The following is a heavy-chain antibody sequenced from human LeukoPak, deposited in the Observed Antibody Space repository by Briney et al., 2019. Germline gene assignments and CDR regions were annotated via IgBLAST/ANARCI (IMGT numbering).Heavy chain of an antibody. CDR2: INHSGST. V-gene: IGHV4-34*01. Sequence: PSETLSLTCAVYGGSFSGYYWSWIRQPPGKGLEWIGEINHSGSTNYNPSLKGRVTISVDTSKNQFSLKLSSVTAADTAVYYCARHGRPPENVDIVASWFDPWGQGTLVTVSS. J-gene: IGHJ5*02. CDR3: ARHGRPPENVDIVASWFDP. CDR1: GGSFSGYY. D-gene: IGHD5-12*01.